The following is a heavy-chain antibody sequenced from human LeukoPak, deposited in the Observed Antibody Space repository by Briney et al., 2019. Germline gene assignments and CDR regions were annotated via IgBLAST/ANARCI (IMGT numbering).Heavy chain of an antibody. CDR1: GYTFTGYY. V-gene: IGHV1-2*04. CDR2: INPNSGGT. Sequence: ASVKVSCKASGYTFTGYYMHWVRQAPGQGLEWMGRINPNSGGTNYAQKFQGWVTMTRDTSISTAYMELSRLRSDDTAVYYCARSGGNSFDAFDIWGQGTMVTVSS. CDR3: ARSGGNSFDAFDI. D-gene: IGHD4-23*01. J-gene: IGHJ3*02.